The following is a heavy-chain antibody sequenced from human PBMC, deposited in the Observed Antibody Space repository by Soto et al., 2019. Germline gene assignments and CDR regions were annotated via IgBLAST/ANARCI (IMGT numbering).Heavy chain of an antibody. CDR3: ARVVDGYCSGGSCHAAYYYYMDV. CDR1: GGSFSGYY. Sequence: SETLSLTCAVYGGSFSGYYWSWIRQPPGKGLEWIGEINHSGSTNYNPSLKSRVTISVDTSKNQFSLKLSSVTAADTAVYYCARVVDGYCSGGSCHAAYYYYMDVWGKGTTVTVSS. CDR2: INHSGST. J-gene: IGHJ6*03. V-gene: IGHV4-34*01. D-gene: IGHD2-15*01.